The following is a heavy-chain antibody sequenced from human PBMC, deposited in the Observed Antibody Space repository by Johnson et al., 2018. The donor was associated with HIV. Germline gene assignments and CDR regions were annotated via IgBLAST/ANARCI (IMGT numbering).Heavy chain of an antibody. CDR3: ARCGELRDDDAFDI. CDR2: ISSNGGST. Sequence: VQLVESGGGLVQPGGSLRLSCAASGFTFSSYAMHWVRQAPGKGLEYVSAISSNGGSTYYANSVKGRFTISRDNSKNTLYLQMGSLRAEDMAVYYCARCGELRDDDAFDIWGQGTMVTVSS. V-gene: IGHV3-64*01. J-gene: IGHJ3*02. D-gene: IGHD1-26*01. CDR1: GFTFSSYA.